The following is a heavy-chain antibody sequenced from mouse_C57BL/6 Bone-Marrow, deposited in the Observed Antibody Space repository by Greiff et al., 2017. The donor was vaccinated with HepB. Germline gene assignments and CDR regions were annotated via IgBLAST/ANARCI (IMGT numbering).Heavy chain of an antibody. D-gene: IGHD3-3*01. J-gene: IGHJ3*01. CDR3: ARDPGDGAPLAY. Sequence: EVKLVESGPGLVKPSQSLSLTCSVTGYSITSGYYWTWIRQFPGNQLEWMGYIRYDGSNNYNPSLKNRISITRDTSKNQFFLKLNSVTTEDTATDYCARDPGDGAPLAYWGQGTLVTVSA. V-gene: IGHV3-6*01. CDR1: GYSITSGYY. CDR2: IRYDGSN.